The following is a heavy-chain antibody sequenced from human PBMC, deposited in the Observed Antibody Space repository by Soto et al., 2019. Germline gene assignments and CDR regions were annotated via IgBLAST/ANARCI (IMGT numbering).Heavy chain of an antibody. CDR3: ANDLEFGELFLGYYYYYGMDV. V-gene: IGHV3-66*01. Sequence: GGSLRLSCAASGFTVSSKYVSWVRQAPGKGLEWVSLIQSGGPTYYADSVKGRFTISRDNSENTLHLQMNSLRAEDTAVYYCANDLEFGELFLGYYYYYGMDVWGQGTTVTV. CDR2: IQSGGPT. CDR1: GFTVSSKY. J-gene: IGHJ6*02. D-gene: IGHD3-10*01.